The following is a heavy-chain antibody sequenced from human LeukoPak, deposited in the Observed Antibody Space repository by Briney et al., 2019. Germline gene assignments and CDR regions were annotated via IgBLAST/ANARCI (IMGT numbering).Heavy chain of an antibody. D-gene: IGHD3-22*01. Sequence: PGGSLRLSCAASGFIFSNYGMHWVRQAPGKGLEWVAIIWYEGSNKYYADSVKGRFTISRDNSKNTLYLQMNSLRAEDTAVYYCARGAHAYYDSSGYPPSLGYWGQGTLVTVSS. CDR3: ARGAHAYYDSSGYPPSLGY. V-gene: IGHV3-33*01. CDR1: GFIFSNYG. CDR2: IWYEGSNK. J-gene: IGHJ4*02.